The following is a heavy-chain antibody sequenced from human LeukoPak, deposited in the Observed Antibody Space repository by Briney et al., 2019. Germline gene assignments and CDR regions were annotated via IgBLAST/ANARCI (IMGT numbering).Heavy chain of an antibody. CDR3: TTSGTPFQY. CDR1: GFIFNNAW. Sequence: SGGSLRLSCTAFGFIFNNAWMSWVRLPPGKGLEWVGRIKNKADGGTTDYAAPVKGRFTISRDDSKNTLYLQMNSLKTEDTAVYYCTTSGTPFQYWGQGTLVTVSS. V-gene: IGHV3-15*01. D-gene: IGHD3-10*01. J-gene: IGHJ4*02. CDR2: IKNKADGGTT.